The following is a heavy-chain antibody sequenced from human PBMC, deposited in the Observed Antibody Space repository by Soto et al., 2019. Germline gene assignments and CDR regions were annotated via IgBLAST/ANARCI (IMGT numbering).Heavy chain of an antibody. V-gene: IGHV3-21*01. CDR3: ASHPRDSSGYWYYFDY. Sequence: EVKLVESRGGLVKPGGSLRLSCAASGFTFSSYSMNWVRQAPGKGLEWVSSISSSSSYIYYADSVKGRFTISRDNAKNSLYLQMNSLRAEDTAVYYCASHPRDSSGYWYYFDYWGQGTLVTVSS. CDR2: ISSSSSYI. D-gene: IGHD3-22*01. CDR1: GFTFSSYS. J-gene: IGHJ4*02.